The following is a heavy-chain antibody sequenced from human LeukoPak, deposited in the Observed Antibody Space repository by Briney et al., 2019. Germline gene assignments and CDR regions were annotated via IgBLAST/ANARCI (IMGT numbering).Heavy chain of an antibody. V-gene: IGHV4-59*01. CDR3: ARAVRDRGVILPWFDP. J-gene: IGHJ5*02. CDR1: GGSISSSY. CDR2: IYYSGST. D-gene: IGHD3-10*01. Sequence: SETLSLTCTVSGGSISSSYWSRIRQPPGKGLEWIGYIYYSGSTNYNPSPKSRVTISVDTSKNQFSLKLSSVIAADTAVYYCARAVRDRGVILPWFDPWGQGTLVTVSS.